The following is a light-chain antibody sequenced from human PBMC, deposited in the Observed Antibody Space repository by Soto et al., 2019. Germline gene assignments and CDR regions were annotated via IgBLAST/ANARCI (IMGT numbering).Light chain of an antibody. V-gene: IGLV2-14*03. CDR2: DVR. J-gene: IGLJ2*01. Sequence: QSALTQPASVSGSPGQSITISFTGTSSDVGGYNFVSWYQQHPGKAPKFIIYDVRNRPSGVSNRFSGSRSGNTASLTISGLQAEDEADYYCSSYTSSSTVIFGGGTKVTVL. CDR3: SSYTSSSTVI. CDR1: SSDVGGYNF.